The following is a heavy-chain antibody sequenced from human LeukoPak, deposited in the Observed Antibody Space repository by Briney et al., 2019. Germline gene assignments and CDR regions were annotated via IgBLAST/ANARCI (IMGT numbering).Heavy chain of an antibody. CDR2: ISSSGGTT. Sequence: GGSLRLSCAASASTFNTYAMNWVRQAPGKRLEWVSKISSSGGTTCYADSVKGRFTISRDNANKSLFLQLDNLRGEDTAVYYCASSFWDAFDVWGQGTMVTVS. CDR3: ASSFWDAFDV. J-gene: IGHJ3*01. D-gene: IGHD2/OR15-2a*01. V-gene: IGHV3-48*03. CDR1: ASTFNTYA.